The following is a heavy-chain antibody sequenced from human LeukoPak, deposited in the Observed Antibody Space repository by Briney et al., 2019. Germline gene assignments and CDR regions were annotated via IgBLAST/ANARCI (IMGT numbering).Heavy chain of an antibody. V-gene: IGHV4-59*01. CDR1: VGTINNYY. Sequence: PSETLSLTCTVSVGTINNYYWSWIRQPPGKGLEWIGYIYYSGSTNYNPSLKSRVTISVDTSKNQFSLKLSSVAAADTAVYYCARVRRGEIHGGYYFDYWGQGTLVTVSS. CDR3: ARVRRGEIHGGYYFDY. CDR2: IYYSGST. J-gene: IGHJ4*02. D-gene: IGHD3-16*01.